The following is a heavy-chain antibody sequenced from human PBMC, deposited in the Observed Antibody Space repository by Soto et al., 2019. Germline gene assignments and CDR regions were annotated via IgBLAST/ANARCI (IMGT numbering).Heavy chain of an antibody. Sequence: QEQLVESGGELVKPGGSLRLSCAASGLTFSGYDMSWIRQAPGKGLEWISYISSSGSTIYYSDSVKGRFTFSRENAKNSRYLQMNSLRAEDTAVYYCAGGYGSGSDRDYWGQGTLVTVSS. J-gene: IGHJ4*02. CDR3: AGGYGSGSDRDY. CDR2: ISSSGSTI. D-gene: IGHD3-10*01. V-gene: IGHV3-11*01. CDR1: GLTFSGYD.